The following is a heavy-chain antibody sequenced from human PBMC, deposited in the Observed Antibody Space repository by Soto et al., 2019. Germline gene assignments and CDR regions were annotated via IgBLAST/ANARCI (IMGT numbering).Heavy chain of an antibody. CDR2: IIPIFGTA. V-gene: IGHV1-69*12. CDR1: GGTFSSYA. Sequence: QVQLVQSGAEVKKPGSSVKVSCKASGGTFSSYAISWVRQAPGQGLEWMRGIIPIFGTANYAQKFQGRVTITADESTSTAYMEPSSLRSEDTAVYYCARDTLRCGRDYPPDYWGQGTLVTVSS. J-gene: IGHJ4*02. D-gene: IGHD2-21*02. CDR3: ARDTLRCGRDYPPDY.